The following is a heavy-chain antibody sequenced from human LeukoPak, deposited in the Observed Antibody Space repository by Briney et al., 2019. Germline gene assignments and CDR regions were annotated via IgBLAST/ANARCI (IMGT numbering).Heavy chain of an antibody. CDR1: GFTFGDYA. CDR3: TRDLLVLWLRT. Sequence: GGSLRLSCTASGFTFGDYAMSWVRQAPGKGLEWVGFIRSKAYGGTTEYAASVKGRFTISRDDSKSIAYLQMNSLKTEDTAVYYCTRDLLVLWLRTWGQGTLVTVSS. CDR2: IRSKAYGGTT. D-gene: IGHD5-18*01. V-gene: IGHV3-49*04. J-gene: IGHJ5*02.